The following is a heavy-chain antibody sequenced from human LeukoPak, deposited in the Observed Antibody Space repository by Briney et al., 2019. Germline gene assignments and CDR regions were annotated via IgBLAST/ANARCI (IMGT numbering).Heavy chain of an antibody. CDR1: GYTFTSYG. V-gene: IGHV1-18*01. J-gene: IGHJ6*03. CDR2: ISAYNGNT. Sequence: ASVKVSCKASGYTFTSYGISGVRQAPGQGLEWMGWISAYNGNTNYAQKLQGRVTMTTDTSTSTAYMELRSLRSDDTAVYYCARDRYYGSGSMYYYMDVWGKGTTVTVSS. CDR3: ARDRYYGSGSMYYYMDV. D-gene: IGHD3-10*01.